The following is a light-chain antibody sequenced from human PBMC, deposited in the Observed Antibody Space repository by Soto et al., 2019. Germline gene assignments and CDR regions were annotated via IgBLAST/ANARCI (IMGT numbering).Light chain of an antibody. CDR1: SSDVGGYNY. CDR3: YSYAGSNNWV. CDR2: EVS. Sequence: QSALTQPPSASGSPGQSVTISCTGTSSDVGGYNYVSWYQQHPGKAPKLMIYEVSKRPSGVPDRFSGCKSGNTASLTVSGLQAEDEADYHCYSYAGSNNWVFGGGTKLTVL. V-gene: IGLV2-8*01. J-gene: IGLJ3*02.